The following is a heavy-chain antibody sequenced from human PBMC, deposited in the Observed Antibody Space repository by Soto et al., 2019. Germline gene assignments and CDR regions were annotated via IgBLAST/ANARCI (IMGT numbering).Heavy chain of an antibody. V-gene: IGHV2-5*01. CDR2: IYWNDDK. CDR3: AQRSSPAGPYGVDV. CDR1: GFSLSTSGVG. D-gene: IGHD6-13*01. Sequence: QITLKESGPTLVKPTQTLTLTCTFSGFSLSTSGVGVVWIRHPPGKPLEWLALIYWNDDKRYRPSLRSRLAITTDTSKNQVLLTMTNMDPVDTATYYCAQRSSPAGPYGVDVWGQGTTVTVSS. J-gene: IGHJ6*02.